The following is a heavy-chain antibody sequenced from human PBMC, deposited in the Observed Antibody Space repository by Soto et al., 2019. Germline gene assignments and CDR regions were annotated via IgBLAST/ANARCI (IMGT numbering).Heavy chain of an antibody. J-gene: IGHJ4*02. D-gene: IGHD2-15*01. V-gene: IGHV5-51*01. CDR1: GYSFTSYW. CDR3: ARRDCSGGSCYSYFDY. Sequence: LKISCKGSGYSFTSYWIGWVRQMPGKGLEWMGIIYPGDSDTRYSPSFQGQVTISADKSISTAYLQWSSLKASDTAMYYCARRDCSGGSCYSYFDYWGQGTLVTVSS. CDR2: IYPGDSDT.